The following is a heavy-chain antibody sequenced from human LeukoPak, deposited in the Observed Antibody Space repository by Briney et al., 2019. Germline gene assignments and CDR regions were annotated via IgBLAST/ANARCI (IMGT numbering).Heavy chain of an antibody. CDR1: GGSISSYY. V-gene: IGHV4-4*07. CDR3: ASTNVDETPYYYYMDV. CDR2: IYTSEIT. Sequence: ETLSLTCTVSGGSISSYYWSWIRQPAGKGLEWIGRIYTSEITNYNPSLKSRVTMSVDTSKNQFSLKLSSVTAADTAVYYCASTNVDETPYYYYMDVWGKGTTVTISS. J-gene: IGHJ6*03. D-gene: IGHD2-2*01.